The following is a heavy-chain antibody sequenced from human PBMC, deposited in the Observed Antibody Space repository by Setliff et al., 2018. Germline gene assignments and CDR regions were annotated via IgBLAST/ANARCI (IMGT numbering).Heavy chain of an antibody. J-gene: IGHJ4*02. CDR3: SRWVRYCTTTTCQRAAGDDY. CDR2: INTYNGDT. V-gene: IGHV1-18*01. CDR1: GYTFTKYG. D-gene: IGHD2-8*01. Sequence: VASVKVSCKPSGYTFTKYGITRVRQAPGQGLEWMGYINTYNGDTYYAQKLQGRVTLTTDTSTTTAYLELRSLTSDDTAVYYCSRWVRYCTTTTCQRAAGDDYWGQGTLVTAPQ.